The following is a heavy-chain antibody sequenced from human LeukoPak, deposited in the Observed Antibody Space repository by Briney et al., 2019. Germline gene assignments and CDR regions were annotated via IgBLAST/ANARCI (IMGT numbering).Heavy chain of an antibody. J-gene: IGHJ5*02. Sequence: PSETLSLTCTVSGGSISSYHWSWIRQPPGKGLEWIGYIYYSGSTNYNPSLKSRVTISVDKSKNQFSLKLSSVTAADTAVYYCARDSSGWSGPWGQGTLVTVSS. CDR3: ARDSSGWSGP. D-gene: IGHD6-19*01. CDR1: GGSISSYH. V-gene: IGHV4-59*12. CDR2: IYYSGST.